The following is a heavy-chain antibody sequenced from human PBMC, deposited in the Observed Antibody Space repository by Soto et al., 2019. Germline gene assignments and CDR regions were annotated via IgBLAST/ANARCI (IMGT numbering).Heavy chain of an antibody. CDR2: LGAADDP. Sequence: EVQVVESGGGVVEPGGSLRLSCAASGFTLSAYDMHWVRQAEGKGLEWVSALGAADDPYYLVSVKGRFTISRENAKNSLYLKLNNLRAGDTAVYYCARAYSGRLPRRADYYYAMDVWGQGTTVTVSS. J-gene: IGHJ6*02. V-gene: IGHV3-13*05. CDR3: ARAYSGRLPRRADYYYAMDV. CDR1: GFTLSAYD. D-gene: IGHD2-15*01.